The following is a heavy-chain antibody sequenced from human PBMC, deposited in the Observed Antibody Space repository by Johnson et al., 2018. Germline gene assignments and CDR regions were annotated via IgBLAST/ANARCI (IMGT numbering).Heavy chain of an antibody. V-gene: IGHV3-NL1*01. Sequence: QVQLVESGGGVVQPGRSLRLSCAASGFTFSSYAMHWVRQAPGKGLEWVSVIYSGGSTYYADSVKGRFTISRDNSKNTLYLQMNSLRAEDTAVYYCARAGYCSSTSCYFDAFDIWGQGTMVTGSS. D-gene: IGHD2-2*01. CDR3: ARAGYCSSTSCYFDAFDI. J-gene: IGHJ3*02. CDR2: IYSGGST. CDR1: GFTFSSYA.